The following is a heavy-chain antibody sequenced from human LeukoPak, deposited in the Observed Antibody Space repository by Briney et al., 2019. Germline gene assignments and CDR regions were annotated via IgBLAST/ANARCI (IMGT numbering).Heavy chain of an antibody. Sequence: PGRSLRLSCAASGFTFSSYGMHWVRQAPGKGLEWVAVIWYDGSNKYYADSVKGRFTISRDNSKNTLYLQMNSLRAEDTAVYYCARDGENYGMDVWGKGTTATVSS. D-gene: IGHD3-10*01. CDR2: IWYDGSNK. CDR1: GFTFSSYG. CDR3: ARDGENYGMDV. J-gene: IGHJ6*04. V-gene: IGHV3-33*01.